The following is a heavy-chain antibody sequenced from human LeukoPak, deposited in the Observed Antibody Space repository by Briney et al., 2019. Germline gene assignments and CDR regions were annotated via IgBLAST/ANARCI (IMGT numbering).Heavy chain of an antibody. Sequence: GGSLRLSCVASGFIVSSYYMTWVRQAPGKGLEWVSVTYSGGSTYCADSVKGRVAISRDNSKNTVFLQMSSVRAEDTAVYYCARSYSNHLFGMDVWGQGTTVTVTS. V-gene: IGHV3-66*01. CDR2: TYSGGST. D-gene: IGHD4-11*01. J-gene: IGHJ6*02. CDR1: GFIVSSYY. CDR3: ARSYSNHLFGMDV.